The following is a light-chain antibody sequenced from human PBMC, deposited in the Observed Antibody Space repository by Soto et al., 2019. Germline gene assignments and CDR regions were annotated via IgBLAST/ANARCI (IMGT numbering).Light chain of an antibody. CDR1: QSVSSY. V-gene: IGKV3-11*01. CDR3: QQRSNWPPLT. J-gene: IGKJ4*01. Sequence: IVLTQSPATLSLSPGERATLSCRASQSVSSYLAWYQQKPGQAPRLLIYDASNRATGIPARFSGSGSGTDFPLTISSLEPEDFAVYYCQQRSNWPPLTFGGGTKVEIK. CDR2: DAS.